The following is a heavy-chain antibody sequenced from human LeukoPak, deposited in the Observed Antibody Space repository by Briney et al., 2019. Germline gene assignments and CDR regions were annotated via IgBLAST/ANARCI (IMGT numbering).Heavy chain of an antibody. J-gene: IGHJ6*02. CDR1: GFTFSSSS. Sequence: PGGSLRLSCAASGFTFSSSSINWVRQAPGKGLEWVSYISSTSTTLYYADSVRGRFTISRDNAKNSLYLQMNSLRAEDTAVYYCARLEEDYDILTGYYPRPDYGMDVWGQGTTVTVSS. CDR3: ARLEEDYDILTGYYPRPDYGMDV. CDR2: ISSTSTTL. V-gene: IGHV3-48*01. D-gene: IGHD3-9*01.